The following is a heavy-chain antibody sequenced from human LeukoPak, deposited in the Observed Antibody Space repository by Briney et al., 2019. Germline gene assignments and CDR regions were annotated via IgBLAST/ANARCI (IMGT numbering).Heavy chain of an antibody. CDR3: ARGSGYSYGRFYDY. V-gene: IGHV3-21*01. J-gene: IGHJ4*02. D-gene: IGHD5-18*01. CDR2: ISSSSSYI. CDR1: GFTFSSYS. Sequence: GGSPRLSCAASGFTFSSYSMNWVRQAPGKGLEWVSSISSSSSYIYYADSVKGRFTISRDNAKNSLYLQMNSLRAEDTAVYYCARGSGYSYGRFYDYWGQGTLVTVSS.